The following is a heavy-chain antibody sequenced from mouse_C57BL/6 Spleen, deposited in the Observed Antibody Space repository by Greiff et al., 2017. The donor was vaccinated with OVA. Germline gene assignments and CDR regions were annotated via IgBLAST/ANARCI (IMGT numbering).Heavy chain of an antibody. J-gene: IGHJ2*01. D-gene: IGHD1-1*01. V-gene: IGHV2-2*01. CDR3: ARNYGGSLYFDY. Sequence: VKVVESGPGLVQPSQSLSITCTVSGFSLTSYGVHWVRQSPGKGLEWLGVIWSGGSTDYNAAFISRLSISKDNSKSQFFFKMNSLQADYTAIYYCARNYGGSLYFDYWGQGTTLTVSS. CDR1: GFSLTSYG. CDR2: IWSGGST.